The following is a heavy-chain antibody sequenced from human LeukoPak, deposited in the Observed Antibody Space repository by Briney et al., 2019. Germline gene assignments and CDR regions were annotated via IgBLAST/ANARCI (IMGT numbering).Heavy chain of an antibody. V-gene: IGHV4-34*01. J-gene: IGHJ5*02. D-gene: IGHD6-19*01. Sequence: PSETLSLTCAVYGGSFTGYYWSWIRQSPGKGLEWIGEINRSGVTNYNPSLKSRVTLSVDTSKSQFSLKLTSVTAADTAVYYCARTSYSSGWYDWFDPWGQGTLVTVSS. CDR3: ARTSYSSGWYDWFDP. CDR1: GGSFTGYY. CDR2: INRSGVT.